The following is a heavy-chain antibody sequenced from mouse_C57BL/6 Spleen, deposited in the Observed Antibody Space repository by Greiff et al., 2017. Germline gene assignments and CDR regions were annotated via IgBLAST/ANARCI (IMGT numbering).Heavy chain of an antibody. Sequence: QVQLQQPGAELVKPGASVKLSCKASGYTFTSYWMHWVKQRPGRGLEWIGRIDPNSGGTKYNEKFKSKAILTVDKPSSTAYMQLSSLTSEDYAVYDCARSYDYDAYCYAMDYWGQGTSVTVSS. J-gene: IGHJ4*01. CDR1: GYTFTSYW. V-gene: IGHV1-72*01. CDR3: ARSYDYDAYCYAMDY. D-gene: IGHD2-4*01. CDR2: IDPNSGGT.